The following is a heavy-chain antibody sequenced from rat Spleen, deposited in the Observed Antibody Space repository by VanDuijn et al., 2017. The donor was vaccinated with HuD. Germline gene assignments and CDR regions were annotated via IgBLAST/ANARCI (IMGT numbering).Heavy chain of an antibody. CDR3: ARRTYGGYSDLFDY. CDR1: GFTFSDYY. J-gene: IGHJ2*01. V-gene: IGHV5-22*01. D-gene: IGHD1-11*01. Sequence: EVQLVESGGGLVQPGRSLKLSCAASGFTFSDYYMAWVRQAPKKGLEWVASISYEGSSTYYGDSVKGRFTISRDNAKSTLYLQMNSLRSEDTATYYCARRTYGGYSDLFDYWGQGVMVTVSS. CDR2: ISYEGSST.